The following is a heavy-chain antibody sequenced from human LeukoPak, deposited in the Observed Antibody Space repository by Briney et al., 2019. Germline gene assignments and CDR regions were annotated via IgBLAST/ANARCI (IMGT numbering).Heavy chain of an antibody. CDR1: GGSFSDYY. J-gene: IGHJ6*02. CDR3: ARGDRYCSGGSYSHTYYHYYRMDV. Sequence: PSETLSLTCAVYGGSFSDYYWSWIRQTPGKGLEWIGEINHSGSTNYNPSLKSRVTISVDTSKNQFSLKLSSVTAADTAVYYCARGDRYCSGGSYSHTYYHYYRMDVWGQGTTVTVSS. V-gene: IGHV4-34*01. D-gene: IGHD2-15*01. CDR2: INHSGST.